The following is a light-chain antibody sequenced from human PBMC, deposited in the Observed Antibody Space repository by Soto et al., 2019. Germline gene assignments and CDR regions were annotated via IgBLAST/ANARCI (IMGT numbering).Light chain of an antibody. V-gene: IGLV2-23*01. CDR2: EGS. CDR1: SNYVGSYDL. Sequence: TPPAPVVGSPRPSLTPSRSGNSNYVGSYDLVSWYQQHPGKAPKLIIYEGSKRPSGVSNRFSGSKSGNTASLTISGLQAEDEADYYCCSYAGSGTYVFGTGTKVTVL. CDR3: CSYAGSGTYV. J-gene: IGLJ1*01.